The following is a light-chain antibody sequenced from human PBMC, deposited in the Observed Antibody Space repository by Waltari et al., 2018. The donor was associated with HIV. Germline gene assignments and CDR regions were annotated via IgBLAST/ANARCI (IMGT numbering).Light chain of an antibody. CDR2: RSD. CDR1: RSIIGSDY. V-gene: IGLV1-47*01. J-gene: IGLJ3*02. CDR3: AAWDDSLSGWV. Sequence: QSVLTQPPSASGTPGQRITISCLGTRSIIGSDYAYWYQQLPGAAPKLLIYRSDQRPSGVPDRFSGSKSGTSASLAISGLRSEDEADYYCAAWDDSLSGWVFGGGTKLTVL.